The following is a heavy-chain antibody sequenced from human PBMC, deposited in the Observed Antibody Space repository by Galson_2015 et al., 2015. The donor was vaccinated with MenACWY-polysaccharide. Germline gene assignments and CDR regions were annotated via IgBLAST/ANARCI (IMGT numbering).Heavy chain of an antibody. CDR1: GYTFSDYY. V-gene: IGHV1-46*01. J-gene: IGHJ4*02. D-gene: IGHD6-19*01. CDR2: INPSGGTT. CDR3: AREGAVAAKNFDY. Sequence: SVKVSCKASGYTFSDYYMHWVRQAPGQGLEWMGIINPSGGTTRNAQKFQGRVTMTRDMSTSTVYMELSSLRSEDTAMYYCAREGAVAAKNFDYWGQGTLVTVSS.